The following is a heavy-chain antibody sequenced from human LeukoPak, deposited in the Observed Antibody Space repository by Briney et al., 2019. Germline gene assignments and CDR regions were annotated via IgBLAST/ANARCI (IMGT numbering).Heavy chain of an antibody. CDR1: GYSISSGFH. V-gene: IGHV4-38-2*01. CDR2: IYHNGTT. Sequence: SETLSLTCSVSGYSISSGFHWGWIRQPPGKGLEWIGTIYHNGTTYDNPSLRSRGTISVDTSKNQFSLKLSSVTAADTAVYYCARTTEAHSWRTRYYDYYMDVWGKGTTVTVSS. CDR3: ARTTEAHSWRTRYYDYYMDV. D-gene: IGHD6-13*01. J-gene: IGHJ6*03.